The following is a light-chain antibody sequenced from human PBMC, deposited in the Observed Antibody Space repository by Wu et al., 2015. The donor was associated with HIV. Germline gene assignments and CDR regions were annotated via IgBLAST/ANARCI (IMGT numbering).Light chain of an antibody. CDR1: QSIRSS. Sequence: DIQMTQSPSSLSASVGDRVTITCRAGQSIRSSLNWYQQKPGKAPTFLISTASTLQSGVPSRFSGSGSGTDFTLTISSLQPEDFATYFCQQSYSTPYTFGQGTKLEIK. V-gene: IGKV1-39*01. J-gene: IGKJ2*01. CDR3: QQSYSTPYT. CDR2: TAS.